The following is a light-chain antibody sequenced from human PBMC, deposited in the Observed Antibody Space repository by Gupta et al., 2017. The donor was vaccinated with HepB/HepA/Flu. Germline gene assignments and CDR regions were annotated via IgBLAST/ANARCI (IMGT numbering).Light chain of an antibody. CDR2: DAS. J-gene: IGKJ2*02. Sequence: DIQMTQVTSSVSASVGERVTFTCRASQGISNYLVWFQQKPGQAPKFLIYDASSLQSGVPSKFSGSGSGTDFTLTISSLQPEDFANYYCQHENSSPCTFGQGTKMEIK. CDR1: QGISNY. CDR3: QHENSSPCT. V-gene: IGKV1-16*02.